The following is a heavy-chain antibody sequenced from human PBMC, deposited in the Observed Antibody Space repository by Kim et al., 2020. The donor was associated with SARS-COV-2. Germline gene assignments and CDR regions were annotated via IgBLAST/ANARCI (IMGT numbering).Heavy chain of an antibody. V-gene: IGHV3-74*01. CDR3: ARGDRVGYYLDY. CDR2: IYTDGTRT. Sequence: GGSLRLSCAASGFIFSDYWMHWVRQAPGIGLVWVSRIYTDGTRTAYADSVTGRFTISRDNAKKTVYLQMNSLRAEDTAVYYCARGDRVGYYLDYWGQGILVTVSS. CDR1: GFIFSDYW. J-gene: IGHJ4*02. D-gene: IGHD3-3*01.